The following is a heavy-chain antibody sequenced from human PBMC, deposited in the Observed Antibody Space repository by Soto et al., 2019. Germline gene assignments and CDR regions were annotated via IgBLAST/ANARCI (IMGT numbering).Heavy chain of an antibody. D-gene: IGHD3-22*01. V-gene: IGHV3-74*01. CDR2: INPDGSST. J-gene: IGHJ4*02. Sequence: GGSLRLSCAASGFTFSSYWMHWVRQAPGRGLVWVSRINPDGSSTSYADSVKGRFTISRDNAKNTLFLQMNSLRAEDTAVYYCARSNFYDGSGYYYGHWGQGSLVTVSS. CDR3: ARSNFYDGSGYYYGH. CDR1: GFTFSSYW.